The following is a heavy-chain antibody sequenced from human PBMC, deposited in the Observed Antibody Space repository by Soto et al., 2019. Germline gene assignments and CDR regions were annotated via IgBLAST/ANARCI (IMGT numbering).Heavy chain of an antibody. CDR2: IYYSGST. V-gene: IGHV4-31*03. Sequence: QVQLQESGPGLVKPSQTLSLTCTASGGSISSGGYYWSWMRQHPGKGLEWIGYIYYSGSTYYNPSLKSRVTISVDTSNNQFSLKLSSVTAADTAVYYCAKSRGTGTYPHAFQRWGQGTLVTVSS. CDR1: GGSISSGGYY. J-gene: IGHJ1*01. CDR3: AKSRGTGTYPHAFQR. D-gene: IGHD1-26*01.